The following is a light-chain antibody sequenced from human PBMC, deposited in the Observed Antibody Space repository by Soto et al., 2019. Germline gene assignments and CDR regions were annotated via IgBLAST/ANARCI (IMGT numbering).Light chain of an antibody. CDR2: LNSDGSH. V-gene: IGLV4-69*01. J-gene: IGLJ3*02. CDR3: QTWGTGNNWV. Sequence: QSVLTQSPSASASLGASVKLTCTLSSGHSSYAISWHQQQPQKGPRYLMKLNSDGSHRKGDGIPDRFSGSSSGAERYLIISSLQSEDEADYYCQTWGTGNNWVFGGGTKLTVL. CDR1: SGHSSYA.